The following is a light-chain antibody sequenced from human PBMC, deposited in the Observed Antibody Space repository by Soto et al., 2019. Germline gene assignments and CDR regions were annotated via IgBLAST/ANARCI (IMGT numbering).Light chain of an antibody. J-gene: IGKJ1*01. Sequence: EFVLTQSPGTLSLSPGERATLSCRASQTVRNNYLAWYQQKPGQAPRLLIYDASSRATGIPDRFSGGGSGTDFTLTISRLEPEDFAIYYCQQYDSSPLTFGQGTKVEIK. V-gene: IGKV3-20*01. CDR1: QTVRNNY. CDR3: QQYDSSPLT. CDR2: DAS.